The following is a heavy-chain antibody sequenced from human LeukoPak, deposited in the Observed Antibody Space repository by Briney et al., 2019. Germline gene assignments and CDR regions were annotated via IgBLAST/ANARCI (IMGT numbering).Heavy chain of an antibody. CDR3: ARETTVTPVYYFDY. D-gene: IGHD4-17*01. CDR1: GFTFSRNA. V-gene: IGHV3-23*01. J-gene: IGHJ4*02. CDR2: ISGSGAGT. Sequence: GGSLRLSCAASGFTFSRNAMSWVRQAPGKGLEWVAAISGSGAGTYYADSVKGRFTISRDNYKNTLYLQVNSLRAEDTAVYYCARETTVTPVYYFDYWGQGTLVTVSS.